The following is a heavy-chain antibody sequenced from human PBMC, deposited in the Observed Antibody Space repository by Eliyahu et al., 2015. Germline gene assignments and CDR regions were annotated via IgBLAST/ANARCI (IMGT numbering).Heavy chain of an antibody. CDR2: IFPNGGP. Sequence: QVQLQESSPGLVRPSQSLSVTCKXSGESMSSDSGYYXWTWXRQRPGQRLEWIGSIFPNGGPYYNPSLEGRVSLSADSSRNQFSLEIRSVTVADTAVYYCARARSTRLSGVHSYFYYDVWSRGSLISVSS. V-gene: IGHV4-31*03. CDR3: ARARSTRLSGVHSYFYYDV. D-gene: IGHD4-11*01. J-gene: IGHJ2*01. CDR1: GESMSSDSGYYX.